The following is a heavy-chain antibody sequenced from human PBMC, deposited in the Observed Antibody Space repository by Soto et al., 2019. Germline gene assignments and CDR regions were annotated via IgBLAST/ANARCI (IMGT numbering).Heavy chain of an antibody. CDR3: ARDIVATINAKRKVWSDP. CDR2: ISAYNGNT. J-gene: IGHJ5*02. D-gene: IGHD5-12*01. V-gene: IGHV1-18*01. Sequence: ASVKVSCKASGYTFTSYGISWVRQAPGQGLEWMGWISAYNGNTNYAQKLQGRVTMTTDTSTSTAYMELRSLRSDDTAVYYCARDIVATINAKRKVWSDPWGQGTLVTVSS. CDR1: GYTFTSYG.